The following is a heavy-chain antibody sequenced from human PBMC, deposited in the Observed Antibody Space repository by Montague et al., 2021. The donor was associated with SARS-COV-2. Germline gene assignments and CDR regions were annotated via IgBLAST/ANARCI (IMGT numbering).Heavy chain of an antibody. CDR2: IYYSGST. CDR3: ARRVGQWLPRYQYYFDY. J-gene: IGHJ4*02. D-gene: IGHD6-19*01. CDR1: GGSISSSSYY. V-gene: IGHV4-39*01. Sequence: SETLSLTCTVSGGSISSSSYYWGWIRQPPGKGLEWIGSIYYSGSTYYNPSLKSRVTISVDTSKNQFSLKLSPVTAADTAVYYCARRVGQWLPRYQYYFDYWGQGTLVTVSS.